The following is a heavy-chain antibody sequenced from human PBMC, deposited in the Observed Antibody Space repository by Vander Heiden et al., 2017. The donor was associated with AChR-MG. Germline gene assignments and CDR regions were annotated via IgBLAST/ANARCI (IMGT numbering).Heavy chain of an antibody. CDR2: IIPIFGTA. Sequence: QVQLVQSGAEVKKPGSSVKVSCKASGGTFSSYAISWVRQAPGQGLEWMGGIIPIFGTANYAQKFQGRVTITADESASTAYMELSSLRSEDTAVYYCARGRVVTTYYYYYYYMDVWGKGTTVTVSS. J-gene: IGHJ6*03. CDR3: ARGRVVTTYYYYYYYMDV. CDR1: GGTFSSYA. D-gene: IGHD3-3*01. V-gene: IGHV1-69*01.